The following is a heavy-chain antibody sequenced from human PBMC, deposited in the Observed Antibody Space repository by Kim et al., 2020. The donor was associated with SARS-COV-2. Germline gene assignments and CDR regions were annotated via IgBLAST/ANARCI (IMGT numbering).Heavy chain of an antibody. J-gene: IGHJ6*02. D-gene: IGHD5-18*01. Sequence: ASVKVSCKASGYTFTSYGISWVRQAPGQGLEWMGWISAYNGNTNYAQKLQGRVTMTTDTSTSTAYMELRSLRSDDTAVYYCARGLQDTAMVFYYGMDVWGQGNTVTVSS. CDR1: GYTFTSYG. CDR3: ARGLQDTAMVFYYGMDV. V-gene: IGHV1-18*01. CDR2: ISAYNGNT.